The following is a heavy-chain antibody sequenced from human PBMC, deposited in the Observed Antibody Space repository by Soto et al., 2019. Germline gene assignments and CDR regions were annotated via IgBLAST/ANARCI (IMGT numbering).Heavy chain of an antibody. CDR1: GCSFSEHA. J-gene: IGHJ5*02. D-gene: IGHD2-2*03. CDR2: IRNTPYGGTT. CDR3: SRGSFGYYGP. V-gene: IGHV3-49*04. Sequence: PGGTLRLSCNCSGCSFSEHAMTWVGQAPGKGLEWVGFIRNTPYGGTTDYAASVRGRFTISRDDSESIAYLQMNSLKTEDSGVYYCSRGSFGYYGPWGPGTLVTVPS.